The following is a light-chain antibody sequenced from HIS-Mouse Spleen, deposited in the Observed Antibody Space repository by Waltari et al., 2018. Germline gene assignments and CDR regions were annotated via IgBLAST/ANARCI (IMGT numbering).Light chain of an antibody. J-gene: IGLJ2*01. CDR1: SSDVGSYNL. V-gene: IGLV2-23*03. Sequence: QSALTQPASVFGSPGQSITISCTGTSSDVGSYNLVSWYQQHPGKAPKLMIYEGSKRPSGVSNRFSGSKSGNTASLTISGLQAEDEADYYCCSYAGSSTFDVVFGGGTKLTVL. CDR3: CSYAGSSTFDVV. CDR2: EGS.